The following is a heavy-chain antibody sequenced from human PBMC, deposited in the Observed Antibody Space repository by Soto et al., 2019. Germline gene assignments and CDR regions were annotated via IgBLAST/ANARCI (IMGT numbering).Heavy chain of an antibody. CDR1: GFTFSNAW. J-gene: IGHJ6*02. CDR3: TTRLGPHQGPYYYYGMDV. D-gene: IGHD6-6*01. V-gene: IGHV3-15*07. Sequence: PGGSLRLSCAASGFTFSNAWMNWVRQAPGKGLEWVGRIKSKTDGGTTDYAAPVKGRSTISRDDSKNTLYLQMNSLKTEDTAVYYCTTRLGPHQGPYYYYGMDVWGQGTTVTVSS. CDR2: IKSKTDGGTT.